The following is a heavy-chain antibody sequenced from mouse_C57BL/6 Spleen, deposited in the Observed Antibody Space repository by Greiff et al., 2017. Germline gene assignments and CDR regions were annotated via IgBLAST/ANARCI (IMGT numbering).Heavy chain of an antibody. Sequence: ESGPGLVKPSQSLSLTCSVTGYSITSGYYWNWIRQFPGNKLEWMGYISYDGSNNYNPSLKNRISITRDTSKNQFFLKLNSVTTEDTATYYCASLTRSWFAYWGQGTLVTVSA. V-gene: IGHV3-6*01. D-gene: IGHD4-1*01. CDR3: ASLTRSWFAY. J-gene: IGHJ3*01. CDR2: ISYDGSN. CDR1: GYSITSGYY.